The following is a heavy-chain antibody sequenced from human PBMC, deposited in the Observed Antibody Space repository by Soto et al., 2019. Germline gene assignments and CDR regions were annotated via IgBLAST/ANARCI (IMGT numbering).Heavy chain of an antibody. Sequence: PSETLSLTCTVSGGSISSYYWSWIRQPPGKGLEWIGYIYYSGSTNYNPSLKSRVTISVDTSKNQFSLKLSSVTAADTAVYYCAREITGTKGTRFDPWGQGTLVTVSS. CDR1: GGSISSYY. CDR2: IYYSGST. V-gene: IGHV4-59*01. J-gene: IGHJ5*02. CDR3: AREITGTKGTRFDP. D-gene: IGHD1-7*01.